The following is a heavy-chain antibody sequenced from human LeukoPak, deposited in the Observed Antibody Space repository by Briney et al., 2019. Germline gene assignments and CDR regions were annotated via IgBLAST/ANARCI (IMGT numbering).Heavy chain of an antibody. J-gene: IGHJ6*02. Sequence: GESLKISCKGSGYSFTSYWIGWVRQMPGKGLEWMGIIYAGDSDTRYSPSFQGQVTISVDKSISTAYLQWSSLQALDTAMYYCARAIGTSQFYFYYGMDVWGQGTTVTVSS. D-gene: IGHD2-2*01. V-gene: IGHV5-51*01. CDR3: ARAIGTSQFYFYYGMDV. CDR1: GYSFTSYW. CDR2: IYAGDSDT.